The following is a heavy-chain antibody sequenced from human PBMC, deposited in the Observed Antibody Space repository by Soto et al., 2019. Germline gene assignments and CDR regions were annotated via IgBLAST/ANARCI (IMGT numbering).Heavy chain of an antibody. V-gene: IGHV1-46*01. J-gene: IGHJ1*01. CDR2: INPKTGTT. CDR3: ASVLEGRYSYERSGY. CDR1: GYTVTNYY. Sequence: QVQLVQSGAEVKKPGASVKVSCKASGYTVTNYYIHWVRQAPGQVLVWVGLINPKTGTTNDATKFQGRVTKTSATSTITAHMELSSQTSEDTAVVYCASVLEGRYSYERSGYWGQCTLVNVAS. D-gene: IGHD3-22*01.